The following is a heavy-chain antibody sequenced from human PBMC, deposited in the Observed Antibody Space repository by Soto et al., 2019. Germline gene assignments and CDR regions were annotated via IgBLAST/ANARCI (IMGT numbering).Heavy chain of an antibody. V-gene: IGHV1-69*13. CDR3: ARDRHAVMGGFDN. CDR1: GGTFSSYA. Sequence: GASVKVSCKASGGTFSSYAISWVRQAPGQGLEWMGGIIPIFGTANYEQKFQGRVTITADDSTSTAYMGLSSLRFDDTAVYYSARDRHAVMGGFDNGGQGTMVTV. CDR2: IIPIFGTA. J-gene: IGHJ3*02. D-gene: IGHD3-16*01.